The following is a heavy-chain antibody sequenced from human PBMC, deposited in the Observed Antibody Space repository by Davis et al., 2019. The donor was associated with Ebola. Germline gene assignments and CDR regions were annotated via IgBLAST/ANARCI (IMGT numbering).Heavy chain of an antibody. CDR3: ASSGYSYGLYY. CDR1: GGSFSGYY. D-gene: IGHD5-18*01. Sequence: SETLSLTRAVYGGSFSGYYWSWIRQPPGKGLEWIGEINHSGSTNYNPSLKSRVTISVDTSKNQFSLKLSSVTAADTAVYYCASSGYSYGLYYWGQGTLVTVSS. J-gene: IGHJ4*02. V-gene: IGHV4-34*01. CDR2: INHSGST.